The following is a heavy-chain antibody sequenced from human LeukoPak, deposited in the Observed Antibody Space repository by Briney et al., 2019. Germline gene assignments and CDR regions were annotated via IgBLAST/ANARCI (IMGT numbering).Heavy chain of an antibody. J-gene: IGHJ4*02. V-gene: IGHV4-39*01. CDR3: ARRTGYYLSFDY. Sequence: KTSETLCLTCTVSGGSISSSSYYWGWIRQPPGKGLEWIGSIYYSGSTYYNPSLKSRVTISVDTSKNQFSLKLSSVTAADTAVYYCARRTGYYLSFDYWGQGTLVTVSS. CDR1: GGSISSSSYY. CDR2: IYYSGST. D-gene: IGHD3/OR15-3a*01.